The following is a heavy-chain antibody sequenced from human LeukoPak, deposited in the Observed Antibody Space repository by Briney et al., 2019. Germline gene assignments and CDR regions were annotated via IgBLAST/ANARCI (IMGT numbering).Heavy chain of an antibody. V-gene: IGHV4-34*01. CDR2: INHSGST. CDR1: GGSFSDYY. J-gene: IGHJ3*02. CDR3: ARGDYDSSGPKDAFDI. Sequence: SETLPLTCAVYGGSFSDYYWSWIRQPPGKGLEWIGEINHSGSTNYKVSLKSRVTISVDTSKNQFSLKLSSVTAADTAFYYCARGDYDSSGPKDAFDIWGQGTMVTVSS. D-gene: IGHD3-22*01.